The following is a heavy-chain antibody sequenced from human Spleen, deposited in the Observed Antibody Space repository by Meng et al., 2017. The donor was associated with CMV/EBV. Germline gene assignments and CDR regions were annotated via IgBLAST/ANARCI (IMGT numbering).Heavy chain of an antibody. Sequence: QVQLQESGPGLVKPSETLSLTCTAAGGSISSYYWSWIRQPAGKGLEWIGRIYTSGSTNYNPSLKSRVTMSVDTSKNQFSLKLSSVTAADTAVYYCARGLWGGSYSALPFDYWGQGTLVTVSS. CDR1: GGSISSYY. V-gene: IGHV4-4*07. CDR3: ARGLWGGSYSALPFDY. J-gene: IGHJ4*02. D-gene: IGHD1-26*01. CDR2: IYTSGST.